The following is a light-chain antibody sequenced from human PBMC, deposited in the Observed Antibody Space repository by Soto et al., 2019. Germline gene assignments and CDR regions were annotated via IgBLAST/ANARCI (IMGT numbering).Light chain of an antibody. Sequence: DIVLTQSPGTLSLSPGERATLSCRASQSVSGTYLAWYQQKPAQAPRVLIYGASSRAAGIPDRFGSSGSGTDFTLTITRLELEDFAVYSCQLYGSSRRYAFGQGTKLEIK. V-gene: IGKV3-20*01. CDR2: GAS. CDR1: QSVSGTY. J-gene: IGKJ2*01. CDR3: QLYGSSRRYA.